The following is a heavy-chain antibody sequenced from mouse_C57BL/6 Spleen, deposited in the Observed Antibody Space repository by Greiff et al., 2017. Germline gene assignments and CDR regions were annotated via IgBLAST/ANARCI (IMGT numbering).Heavy chain of an antibody. J-gene: IGHJ2*01. Sequence: QVQLQQSGAELVKPGASVKISCKASGYAFSSYWMNWVKQRPGKGLEWIGQIYPGDGDTKYNGKFKGKATLTADKSSSTAYMQLSSLTSEDSAVYFCARGGWGGYFDYWGQGTTLTVSS. CDR3: ARGGWGGYFDY. CDR1: GYAFSSYW. CDR2: IYPGDGDT. V-gene: IGHV1-80*01. D-gene: IGHD3-2*02.